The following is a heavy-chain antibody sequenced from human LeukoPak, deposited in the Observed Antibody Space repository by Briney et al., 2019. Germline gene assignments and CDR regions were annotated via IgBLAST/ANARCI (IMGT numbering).Heavy chain of an antibody. D-gene: IGHD2-15*01. V-gene: IGHV3-23*01. J-gene: IGHJ4*02. CDR1: GFTFTSYA. CDR3: AKGSGYCSGGSCYDYNAY. CDR2: ISISGGST. Sequence: PGGSLRLSCAVSGFTFTSYAMIWVRQAPGMGLEWASGISISGGSTYYADAVKGRFTISRDNSKNTLYLQMNSLRAEDTAVYYCAKGSGYCSGGSCYDYNAYWGQGTLVTVSS.